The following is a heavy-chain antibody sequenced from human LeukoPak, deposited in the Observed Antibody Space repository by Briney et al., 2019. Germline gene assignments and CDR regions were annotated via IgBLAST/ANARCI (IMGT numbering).Heavy chain of an antibody. D-gene: IGHD3-22*01. J-gene: IGHJ4*02. CDR3: ARLLGSGYYQVDY. CDR2: IYHSGST. Sequence: SGTLSLTCAVSGGSISSSNWWSWVRQPPGKGLEWIGEIYHSGSTNYNPSLKSRVTISVDKSKNQFPLKLSSVTAADTAVYYCARLLGSGYYQVDYWGQGTLVTVSS. CDR1: GGSISSSNW. V-gene: IGHV4-4*02.